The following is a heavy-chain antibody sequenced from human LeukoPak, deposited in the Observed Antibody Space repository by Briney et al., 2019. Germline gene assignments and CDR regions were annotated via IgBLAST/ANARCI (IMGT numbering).Heavy chain of an antibody. CDR1: GGSISSYY. CDR2: IYYSGST. Sequence: SGTLSLTCTVSGGSISSYYWSWIGQPPGKGLEWIGYIYYSGSTNYNPSLKSRVTISVDTSKNQFSLKLSSVTAADTAVYYCARQRYCSGGSCSSYFQHWGQGTLVTVSS. D-gene: IGHD2-15*01. J-gene: IGHJ1*01. CDR3: ARQRYCSGGSCSSYFQH. V-gene: IGHV4-59*08.